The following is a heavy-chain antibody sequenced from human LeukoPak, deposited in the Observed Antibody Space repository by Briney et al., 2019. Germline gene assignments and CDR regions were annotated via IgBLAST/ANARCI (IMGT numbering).Heavy chain of an antibody. CDR2: IWYDGSNT. CDR1: GFTFSNYA. V-gene: IGHV3-33*06. Sequence: PSGGSLRLSCAASGFTFSNYAMSRARQAPGKGLEWVAAIWYDGSNTYYADSVKGRFTISRDNSRNTLYLQMNGLGAEDTAVYYCAKRYCTSSSCPRPNHNYNGLDVWGQGTTVTVSS. CDR3: AKRYCTSSSCPRPNHNYNGLDV. J-gene: IGHJ6*02. D-gene: IGHD2-15*01.